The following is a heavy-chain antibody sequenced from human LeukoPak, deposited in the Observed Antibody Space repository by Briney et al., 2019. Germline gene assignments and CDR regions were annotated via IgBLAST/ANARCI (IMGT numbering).Heavy chain of an antibody. D-gene: IGHD3-10*01. Sequence: PGGSLRLSCAASGFTFSSYAMSWVRQAPGKGLEWVSAISGSGGSTYYADSVKGRFTISRDNSKNTLYLQMNSLRAEDTAVYYCAKDRGVRGVIMGGPTRDFDYWGQGTLVTVSS. CDR3: AKDRGVRGVIMGGPTRDFDY. CDR1: GFTFSSYA. J-gene: IGHJ4*02. V-gene: IGHV3-23*01. CDR2: ISGSGGST.